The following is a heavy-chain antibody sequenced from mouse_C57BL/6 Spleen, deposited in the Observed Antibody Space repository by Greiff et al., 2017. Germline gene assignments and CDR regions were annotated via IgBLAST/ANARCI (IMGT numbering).Heavy chain of an antibody. CDR3: SRCDYDRYFDV. Sequence: QVTLKVSDAELVKPGASVKISCKVSGYTFTDHTIHWMKQRPEQGLEWIGYIYPRDGSTKYNEKFKGKDTLTADKSSSTAYMQLNSLTSEASAVYFCSRCDYDRYFDVWGTGTTVTVSS. D-gene: IGHD2-4*01. J-gene: IGHJ1*03. CDR1: GYTFTDHT. CDR2: IYPRDGST. V-gene: IGHV1-78*01.